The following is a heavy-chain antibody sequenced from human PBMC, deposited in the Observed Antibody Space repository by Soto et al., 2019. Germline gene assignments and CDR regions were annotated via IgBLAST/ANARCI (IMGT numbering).Heavy chain of an antibody. CDR3: AGLSPKYGSVKNWFDP. V-gene: IGHV1-69*06. D-gene: IGHD3-10*01. CDR2: IIPIFGTA. Sequence: SVKVSCKASGGTFSSYAISWVRQAPGQGLEWMGGIIPIFGTANYAQKFQGRVTITADKSTSTAYMELSSLRSEDTAVYYCAGLSPKYGSVKNWFDPWGQGSLVTAS. CDR1: GGTFSSYA. J-gene: IGHJ5*02.